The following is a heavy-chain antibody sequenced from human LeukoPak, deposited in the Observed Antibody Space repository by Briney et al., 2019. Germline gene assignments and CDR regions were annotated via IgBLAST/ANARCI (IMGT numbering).Heavy chain of an antibody. CDR1: GGSFSGYY. Sequence: SETLSLTCAVYGGSFSGYYWSWIRQPPGKGLEWIGEINHSGSTNYNPSLESRVTISVDTSKNQFSLKLSSVTAADTAVYYCARAGLLWFGGDNYYYYGMDVWGQGTTVTVSS. CDR2: INHSGST. D-gene: IGHD3-10*01. J-gene: IGHJ6*02. CDR3: ARAGLLWFGGDNYYYYGMDV. V-gene: IGHV4-34*01.